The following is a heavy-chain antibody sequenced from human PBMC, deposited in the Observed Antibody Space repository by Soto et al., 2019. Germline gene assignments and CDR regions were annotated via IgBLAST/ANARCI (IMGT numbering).Heavy chain of an antibody. D-gene: IGHD2-15*01. J-gene: IGHJ4*02. CDR2: INPTSEYT. Sequence: XSVKVSCNASGYPFTSYDINWVRQAPGQGLEWVGWINPTSEYTAHAQKFQGRVTQTREISTATAYMELSSLTSEDPAVYFCATQVHPGYSSEWGPGTQVTVSS. CDR1: GYPFTSYD. V-gene: IGHV1-8*01. CDR3: ATQVHPGYSSE.